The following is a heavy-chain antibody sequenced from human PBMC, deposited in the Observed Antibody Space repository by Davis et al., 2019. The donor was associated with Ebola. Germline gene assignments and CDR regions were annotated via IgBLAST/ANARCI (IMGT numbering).Heavy chain of an antibody. CDR2: IYYSGST. Sequence: GSLRLSCAVYGGSFSGYYWSWIRQPPGKGLEWIGYIYYSGSTNYNPSLKSRVTISVDTSKNQFSLKLSSVTAADTAVYYCARLYYGSGSYYFDYWGQGTLVTVSS. D-gene: IGHD3-10*01. V-gene: IGHV4-59*08. CDR1: GGSFSGYY. CDR3: ARLYYGSGSYYFDY. J-gene: IGHJ4*02.